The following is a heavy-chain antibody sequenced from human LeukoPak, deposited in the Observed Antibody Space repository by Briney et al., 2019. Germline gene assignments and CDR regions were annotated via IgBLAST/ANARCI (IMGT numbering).Heavy chain of an antibody. V-gene: IGHV4-30-2*01. CDR1: GGSISSGPYF. J-gene: IGHJ5*02. Sequence: PSETLSLTCSVSGGSISSGPYFWSWIRQPPGKGLEWIGEINHSGSTNYNPSLKSRVTISVDTSKNQFSLKLSSVTAADTAVYYCASLATVTTTGWFDPWGQGTLVTVSS. CDR2: INHSGST. CDR3: ASLATVTTTGWFDP. D-gene: IGHD4-17*01.